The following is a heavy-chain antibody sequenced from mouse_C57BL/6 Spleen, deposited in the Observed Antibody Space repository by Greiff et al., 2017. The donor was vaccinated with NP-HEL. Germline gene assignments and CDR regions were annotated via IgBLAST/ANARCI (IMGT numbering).Heavy chain of an antibody. CDR1: GYAFTNYL. CDR3: ARSGDYAAMDY. V-gene: IGHV1-54*01. CDR2: INPGRGGT. Sequence: VQLQQSGAELVRPGTSVKVSCKASGYAFTNYLIEWVKQRPGQGLEWIGVINPGRGGTNYNEKFKGKATLTADKSSSTAYMQLSSLTSEDSAVYFCARSGDYAAMDYWGQGTSVTVSS. D-gene: IGHD3-1*01. J-gene: IGHJ4*01.